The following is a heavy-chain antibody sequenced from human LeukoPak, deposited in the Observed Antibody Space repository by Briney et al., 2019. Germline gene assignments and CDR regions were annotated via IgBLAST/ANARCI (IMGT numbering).Heavy chain of an antibody. CDR3: ASHGDYGDYYFDY. V-gene: IGHV4-59*08. CDR2: IYYSGTT. CDR1: GGSISSYY. J-gene: IGHJ4*02. Sequence: SETLSLTCTVSGGSISSYYWSWIRQPPGKGLEWIGHIYYSGTTYYNPSLRSRVTISVDTSKNQFSLKLSSVTAADTAVYYCASHGDYGDYYFDYWGQGTLVTVSS. D-gene: IGHD4-17*01.